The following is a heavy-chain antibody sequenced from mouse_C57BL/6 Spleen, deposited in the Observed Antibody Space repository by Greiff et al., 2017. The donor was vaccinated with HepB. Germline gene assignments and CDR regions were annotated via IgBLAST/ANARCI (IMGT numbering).Heavy chain of an antibody. CDR2: ISSGGSYT. CDR1: GFTFSSYG. V-gene: IGHV5-6*02. CDR3: ARRDGYGDYYAMDY. Sequence: EVKLVESGGDLVKPGGSLKLSCAASGFTFSSYGMSWVRQTPDKRLEWVATISSGGSYTYYPDSVKGRFTISRDNAKNTLYLQMSSLKSEDTAMYYCARRDGYGDYYAMDYWGQGTSVTVSS. J-gene: IGHJ4*01. D-gene: IGHD2-3*01.